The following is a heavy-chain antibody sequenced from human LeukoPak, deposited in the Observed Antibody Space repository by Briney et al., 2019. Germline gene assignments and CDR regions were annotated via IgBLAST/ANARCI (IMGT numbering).Heavy chain of an antibody. J-gene: IGHJ4*02. V-gene: IGHV1-69*05. CDR3: ARVRGGGYFDY. CDR1: GGTFSSYA. Sequence: RASVKVSCKASGGTFSSYAIGWVRQAPGQGLEWMGGIIPIFGTANYAQKFQGRVTITTDESTSTAYMELSSLRSEDTAVYYCARVRGGGYFDYWGQGTLVTVSS. D-gene: IGHD3-10*01. CDR2: IIPIFGTA.